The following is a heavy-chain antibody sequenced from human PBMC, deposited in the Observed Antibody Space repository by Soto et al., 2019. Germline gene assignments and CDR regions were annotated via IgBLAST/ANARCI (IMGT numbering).Heavy chain of an antibody. V-gene: IGHV1-69*12. J-gene: IGHJ4*02. CDR2: IIPIFGTA. D-gene: IGHD3-22*01. CDR1: GGTFSSYA. CDR3: ARKYYYDSSGQAGRGYSFDY. Sequence: QVQLVQSGAEVKKPGSSVKVSCKASGGTFSSYAISWVRQAPGQGLEWMGGIIPIFGTANYAQKFQGRVTITADESTSTAYMELSSLRSEDTAVYYCARKYYYDSSGQAGRGYSFDYWGQGTLVTVSS.